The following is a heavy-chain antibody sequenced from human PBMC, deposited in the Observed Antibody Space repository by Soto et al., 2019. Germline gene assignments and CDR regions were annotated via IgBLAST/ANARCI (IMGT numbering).Heavy chain of an antibody. V-gene: IGHV6-1*01. J-gene: IGHJ4*02. CDR2: TYYRSKWYN. CDR3: ALAAGYFDY. CDR1: GVSVSSTSTD. D-gene: IGHD6-25*01. Sequence: QVQLQQSGPVLVKPSQTLLLTCAISGVSVSSTSTDWNWIRQSPSRCLAWLGRTYYRSKWYNEYEVSLKSRKTIKADTSKNQFPLQLNSVTPEVTAVYYGALAAGYFDYWGQGNLVTVSS.